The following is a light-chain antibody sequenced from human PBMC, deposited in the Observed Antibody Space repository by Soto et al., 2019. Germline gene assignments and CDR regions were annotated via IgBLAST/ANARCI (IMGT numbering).Light chain of an antibody. CDR1: SSDVGGYNF. CDR2: EVT. CDR3: SSYTTSSTVV. Sequence: QSVLTQPATVFGSTGQSITISCTGTSSDVGGYNFVSWYKQLPGKAPKLMIYEVTSRPSGVSNRFSGSKSGNTASLTISGLQPEDEAEYYCSSYTTSSTVVFGTGTKVTVL. V-gene: IGLV2-14*03. J-gene: IGLJ1*01.